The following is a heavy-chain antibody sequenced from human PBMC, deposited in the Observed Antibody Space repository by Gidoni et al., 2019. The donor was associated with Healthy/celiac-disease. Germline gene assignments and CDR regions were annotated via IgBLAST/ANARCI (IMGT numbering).Heavy chain of an antibody. Sequence: EVQLVQSGAEVKKPGESLKISCTGSGYSFTSYWIGWVRQMPGKGLEWMGIIYPGDSDTRYSPSFQGQVTISADKSISTAYLQWSSLKASDTAMYYCARRDSSSSILNAFDIWGQGTMVTVSS. CDR3: ARRDSSSSILNAFDI. V-gene: IGHV5-51*01. J-gene: IGHJ3*02. D-gene: IGHD6-13*01. CDR1: GYSFTSYW. CDR2: IYPGDSDT.